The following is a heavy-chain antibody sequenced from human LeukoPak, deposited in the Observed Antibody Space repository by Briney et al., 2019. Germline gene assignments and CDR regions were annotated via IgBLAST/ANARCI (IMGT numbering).Heavy chain of an antibody. CDR1: GYTLTELS. CDR3: AHRIAARGYFDY. CDR2: FDPEDGET. V-gene: IGHV1-24*01. J-gene: IGHJ4*02. Sequence: ASVKVSCKVSGYTLTELSMHWVRQAPGKGLEWMGGFDPEDGETIYAQKFQGRVTMTEDTSTDTAYMELSSLRSEDTAVYYCAHRIAARGYFDYWGQGTLVTVSS. D-gene: IGHD6-6*01.